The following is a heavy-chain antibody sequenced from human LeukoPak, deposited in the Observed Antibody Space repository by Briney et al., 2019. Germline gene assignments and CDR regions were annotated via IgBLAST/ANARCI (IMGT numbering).Heavy chain of an antibody. CDR1: GFTLSDYH. CDR2: ISGSGGST. V-gene: IGHV3-23*01. CDR3: AKAPHPRGYSGYDDY. Sequence: QPGGSLRLSCAASGFTLSDYHMNWVRQAPGKGLEWVSAISGSGGSTYYADSVKGRFTISRDNSKNTLYLQMNSLRAEDTAVYYCAKAPHPRGYSGYDDYWGQGTLVTVSS. J-gene: IGHJ4*02. D-gene: IGHD5-12*01.